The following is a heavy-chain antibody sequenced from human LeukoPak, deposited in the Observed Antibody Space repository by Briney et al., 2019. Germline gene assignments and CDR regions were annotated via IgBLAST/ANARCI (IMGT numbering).Heavy chain of an antibody. CDR3: ARGRESSKLTSGFQSFDWLSDSFDL. CDR2: INPSGGST. D-gene: IGHD3-9*01. Sequence: ASVKVSCKASGYTFTSYYMHWVRQAPGQGLEWMGIINPSGGSTSYAQKFQGRVTMTRDTSTSTVYMELSSLTSEDTAVYYCARGRESSKLTSGFQSFDWLSDSFDLWGQGTIVTVSS. V-gene: IGHV1-46*01. J-gene: IGHJ3*01. CDR1: GYTFTSYY.